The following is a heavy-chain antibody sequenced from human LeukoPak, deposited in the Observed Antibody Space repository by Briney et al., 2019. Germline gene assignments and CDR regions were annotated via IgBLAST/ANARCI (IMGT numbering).Heavy chain of an antibody. V-gene: IGHV3-23*01. CDR3: AKVVVPDTMSTNHFYYCMDV. D-gene: IGHD2-15*01. J-gene: IGHJ6*03. Sequence: GGSLRLSCEASGFTFSSHAMNWVRQAPGKGLQWVSGISSRGDNTYYADSVKGRFTISRDNSKNTLYLHMNTLGAEDTAVYYCAKVVVPDTMSTNHFYYCMDVWGKGTTVTVSS. CDR1: GFTFSSHA. CDR2: ISSRGDNT.